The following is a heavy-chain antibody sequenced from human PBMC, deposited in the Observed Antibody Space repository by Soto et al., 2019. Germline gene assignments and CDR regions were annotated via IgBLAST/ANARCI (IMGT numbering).Heavy chain of an antibody. J-gene: IGHJ5*02. CDR1: GFTFNNYG. CDR2: ISVTRDYI. Sequence: PGGSLRLSCAASGFTFNNYGMHWVRQAPGKGLEWVSVISVTRDYIAYADSVKGRFTISRDNAKNSLYLQMNSLRAEDTAVYYCAILKRVPDAGDNWFDPWGQGTLVTVSS. V-gene: IGHV3-21*01. D-gene: IGHD3-10*01. CDR3: AILKRVPDAGDNWFDP.